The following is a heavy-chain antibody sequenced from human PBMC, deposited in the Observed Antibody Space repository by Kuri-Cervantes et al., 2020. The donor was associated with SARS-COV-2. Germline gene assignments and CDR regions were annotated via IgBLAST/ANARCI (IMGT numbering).Heavy chain of an antibody. J-gene: IGHJ6*03. CDR2: IYYSGST. Sequence: SETLSLTCTVSGGSISSHYWSWIRQPPGKGLEWIGYIYYSGSTNYNPSLKSRVTISVDTSKNQFSLKLSSVTAADTAVYYCARGHCSSTSCYINYYYYVDVWGKGTTVTVSS. CDR1: GGSISSHY. V-gene: IGHV4-59*08. D-gene: IGHD2-2*01. CDR3: ARGHCSSTSCYINYYYYVDV.